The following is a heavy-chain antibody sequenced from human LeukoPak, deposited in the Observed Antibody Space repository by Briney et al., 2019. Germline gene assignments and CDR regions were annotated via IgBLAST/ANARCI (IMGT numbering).Heavy chain of an antibody. CDR1: GFTFSSYA. CDR3: ARIYCSSGSCFEYFQH. Sequence: PGGSLRLSCAASGFTFSSYAMSWVRQAPGKGLEWVANTKQDGSEKYYVDSVKGRFTISRDNAKNSLYLQMNSLRAEDTALYYCARIYCSSGSCFEYFQHWGQGTLVTVSS. D-gene: IGHD2-15*01. V-gene: IGHV3-7*01. CDR2: TKQDGSEK. J-gene: IGHJ1*01.